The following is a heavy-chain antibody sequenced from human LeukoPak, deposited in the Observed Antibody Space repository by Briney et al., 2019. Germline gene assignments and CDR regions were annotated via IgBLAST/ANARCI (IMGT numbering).Heavy chain of an antibody. CDR3: ARTVEGHFDF. Sequence: GGSLRLSCVASAFTFKTYTLNWVRQTPGMGLEWVSYISTAGNLINYADSVRGRFTISRDNAKNSLYLYMSSLTPEDTAVYYCARTVEGHFDFRGQGTLVTVSS. J-gene: IGHJ4*02. D-gene: IGHD5-24*01. CDR1: AFTFKTYT. V-gene: IGHV3-21*01. CDR2: ISTAGNLI.